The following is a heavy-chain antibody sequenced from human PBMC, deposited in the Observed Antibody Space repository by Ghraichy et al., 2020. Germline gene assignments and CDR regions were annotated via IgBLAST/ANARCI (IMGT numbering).Heavy chain of an antibody. CDR1: GGTFSSYA. CDR3: ARAMDYYGSGSYTGGFDP. CDR2: IIPIFGTA. Sequence: SVKVSCKASGGTFSSYAISWVRQAPGQGLEWMGGIIPIFGTANYAQKFQGRVTITADESTSTAYMELSSLRSEDTAVYYCARAMDYYGSGSYTGGFDPWGQGTLVTVSS. D-gene: IGHD3-10*01. V-gene: IGHV1-69*13. J-gene: IGHJ5*02.